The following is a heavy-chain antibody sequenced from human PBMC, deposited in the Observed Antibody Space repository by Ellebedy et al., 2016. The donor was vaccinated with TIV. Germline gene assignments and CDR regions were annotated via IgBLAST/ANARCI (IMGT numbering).Heavy chain of an antibody. CDR3: ARGVPTAPNFDY. V-gene: IGHV1-69*06. Sequence: AASVKVSCKASGGTFSSYAISWVRQAPGQGLAWMGGINPIFGSPQYAQKFQGRVTVTADKSTRTAYMELSSLRSEDTAVFYCARGVPTAPNFDYWGQGTLVTVSS. CDR1: GGTFSSYA. J-gene: IGHJ4*02. D-gene: IGHD2-21*02. CDR2: INPIFGSP.